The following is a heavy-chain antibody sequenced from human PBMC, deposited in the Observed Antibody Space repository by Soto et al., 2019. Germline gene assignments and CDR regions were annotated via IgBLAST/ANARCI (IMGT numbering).Heavy chain of an antibody. CDR3: AKDTGSVPTFGVVISGDYYFDY. CDR1: GFTFDDYA. V-gene: IGHV3-9*01. CDR2: ISWKSGSI. J-gene: IGHJ4*02. Sequence: EVQLVESGGGLVQPGRSLRLSCAASGFTFDDYAMHWVRQAPGKGLEWVSGISWKSGSIGYADSVKGRFTISRDNAKDSLYLQMNSLRAEDTALYYCAKDTGSVPTFGVVISGDYYFDYWGQGTLVTVSS. D-gene: IGHD3-3*01.